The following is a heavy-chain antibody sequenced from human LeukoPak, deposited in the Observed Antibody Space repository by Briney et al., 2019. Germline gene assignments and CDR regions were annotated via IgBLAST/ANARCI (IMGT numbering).Heavy chain of an antibody. CDR3: ARDTCDGVSCYNWFDP. D-gene: IGHD4-17*01. V-gene: IGHV1-2*02. CDR2: INPNRGGT. J-gene: IGHJ5*02. CDR1: XYSXSDYY. Sequence: ASVKVXXXXXXYSXSDYYIHWARQAPGQGLEWMGWINPNRGGTSYAQKFQGRVTMTRDTSITTAYMELSSLISDDTAMYYCARDTCDGVSCYNWFDPWGQGTLVTVSS.